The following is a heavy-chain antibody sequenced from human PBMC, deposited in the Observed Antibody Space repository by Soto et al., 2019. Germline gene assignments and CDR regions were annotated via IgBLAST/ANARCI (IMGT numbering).Heavy chain of an antibody. CDR3: ATDPAITGSLRGTTIMAV. Sequence: ASGKVSCKASTFPFTNYGISWVRQAPGEGLKWMGWISPYNGNINYSQKFQGRVTMTTDTATSTTFMELRSLRSDDTAVYYCATDPAITGSLRGTTIMAVWGQGTTVTVSS. CDR1: TFPFTNYG. CDR2: ISPYNGNI. V-gene: IGHV1-18*04. J-gene: IGHJ6*02. D-gene: IGHD1-1*01.